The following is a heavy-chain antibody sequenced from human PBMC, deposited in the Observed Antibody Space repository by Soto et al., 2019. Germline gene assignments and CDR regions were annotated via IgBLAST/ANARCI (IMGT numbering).Heavy chain of an antibody. CDR2: IYYSGST. V-gene: IGHV4-59*08. J-gene: IGHJ6*03. Sequence: KPSETLSLTCTVSGGSISSYYWSWIRQPPGKGLEWIGYIYYSGSTNYNPSLKSRVTISVDTSKNQFSLKLSSVTAADTAVYYCARQNYDYCMDVWGKGTTVTSP. CDR3: ARQNYDYCMDV. CDR1: GGSISSYY.